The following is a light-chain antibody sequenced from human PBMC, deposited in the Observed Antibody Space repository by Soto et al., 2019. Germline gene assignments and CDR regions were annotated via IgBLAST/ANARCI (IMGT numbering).Light chain of an antibody. J-gene: IGLJ3*02. CDR1: SSNIGGDY. V-gene: IGLV1-47*02. CDR2: INN. CDR3: SAWDYSRSGLLV. Sequence: QSVLTQPPSASGSPGQWVTISCSGSSSNIGGDYVYCYQQLPGPAPTLLIYINNQRPSGVPDRFSVSESGTSASLAISGLRSEAEAEYYCSAWDYSRSGLLVFGGGTKLTVL.